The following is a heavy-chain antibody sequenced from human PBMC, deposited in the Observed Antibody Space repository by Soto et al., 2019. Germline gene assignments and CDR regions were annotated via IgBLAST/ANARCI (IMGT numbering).Heavy chain of an antibody. CDR1: GFTFSDHY. D-gene: IGHD2-15*01. CDR3: ARVNHCSGGSCYWGYYYYYMDV. CDR2: TRNKANSYTT. J-gene: IGHJ6*03. V-gene: IGHV3-72*01. Sequence: GGSLRLSCAASGFTFSDHYMDWVRQAPGKGLEWVGRTRNKANSYTTEYAASVKGRFTISRDDSKNSLYLQMNSLKTEDTAVYYCARVNHCSGGSCYWGYYYYYMDVWGKGTTVTVSS.